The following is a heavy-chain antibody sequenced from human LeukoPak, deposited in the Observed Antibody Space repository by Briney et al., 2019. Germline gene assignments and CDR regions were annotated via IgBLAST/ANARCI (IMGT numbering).Heavy chain of an antibody. Sequence: GGSLRLSCSASGFTFSRYAMNWVRQAPGKGLELVSGIGSNGGSTYYADSVKGRFTMSRDNSKNTLLLQMSSLRAQDTAVYYCVKSITMVWGVIFGYCAMNVWGKGTTVTVSS. D-gene: IGHD3-10*01. CDR3: VKSITMVWGVIFGYCAMNV. V-gene: IGHV3-64D*06. CDR2: IGSNGGST. CDR1: GFTFSRYA. J-gene: IGHJ6*04.